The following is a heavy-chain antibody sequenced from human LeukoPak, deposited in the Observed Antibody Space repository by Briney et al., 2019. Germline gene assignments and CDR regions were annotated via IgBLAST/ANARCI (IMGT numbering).Heavy chain of an antibody. J-gene: IGHJ5*02. V-gene: IGHV1-69*04. CDR2: IIPILGIA. D-gene: IGHD6-19*01. CDR3: ARDHGSTDSSGWLSGFDP. CDR1: GGTFSSYT. Sequence: SVKVSCKASGGTFSSYTISWVRQAPGQGLEWMGRIIPILGIANYAQKFQGRVTITTDKSTSTAYMELSSLRSEDTAVYYCARDHGSTDSSGWLSGFDPWGQGTLVTVSS.